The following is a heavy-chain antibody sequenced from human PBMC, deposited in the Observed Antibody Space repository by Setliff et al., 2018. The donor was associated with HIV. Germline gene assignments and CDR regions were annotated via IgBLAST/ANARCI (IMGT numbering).Heavy chain of an antibody. D-gene: IGHD2-21*01. J-gene: IGHJ4*02. CDR3: ATYAGNGGGKGY. Sequence: SETLSLTCTVSGGSISSGTYYWSWIRQPAGKGLEWIGRIHTSGSTNYNPSLKSRVSISVDASKNQFSLKVNSVTAADTAMYYCATYAGNGGGKGYWGQGTLVTVSS. CDR1: GGSISSGTYY. CDR2: IHTSGST. V-gene: IGHV4-61*02.